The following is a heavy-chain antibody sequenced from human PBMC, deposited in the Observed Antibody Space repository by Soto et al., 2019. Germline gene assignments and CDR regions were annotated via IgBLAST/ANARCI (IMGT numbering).Heavy chain of an antibody. CDR2: ISFNGKKT. J-gene: IGHJ4*02. CDR3: AEIGGYDSAGGAY. CDR1: GFTFSAYG. D-gene: IGHD5-12*01. V-gene: IGHV3-33*05. Sequence: PGGSLRLSCAASGFTFSAYGMHWVRQAPGKGLEWVTFISFNGKKTDYADSVKGRFTVSRDSFKNTLYLQMNSLRAEDTAVYYCAEIGGYDSAGGAYWGQGALVTVSS.